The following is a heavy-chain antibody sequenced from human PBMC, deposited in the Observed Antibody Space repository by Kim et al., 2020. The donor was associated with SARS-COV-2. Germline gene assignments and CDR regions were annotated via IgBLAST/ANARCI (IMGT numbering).Heavy chain of an antibody. CDR3: VKNLSGWRFDP. J-gene: IGHJ5*02. Sequence: GGSLRLSCVASGFTFSRQLMSWVRQAPGNGPEWLVGISGDGVGKTYVDSVNGRFTVSRDNSKNTLYLQLNGLTVEDTAVYFCVKNLSGWRFDPWGQG. CDR2: ISGDGVGK. V-gene: IGHV3-23*01. CDR1: GFTFSRQL. D-gene: IGHD3-22*01.